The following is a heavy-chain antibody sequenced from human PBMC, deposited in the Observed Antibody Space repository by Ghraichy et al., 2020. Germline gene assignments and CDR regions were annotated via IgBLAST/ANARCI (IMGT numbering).Heavy chain of an antibody. Sequence: GGSLRLSCEGSEFTFGRYTMSWVRQAPGKGLEWVSGISRNGDKTYYADSVKGRFTISRDKSKNTLFLQMTSLRADDTAVYYCAKGDLGYGDFDYWGQGTLVTVSS. CDR3: AKGDLGYGDFDY. V-gene: IGHV3-23*01. D-gene: IGHD4-17*01. J-gene: IGHJ4*02. CDR1: EFTFGRYT. CDR2: ISRNGDKT.